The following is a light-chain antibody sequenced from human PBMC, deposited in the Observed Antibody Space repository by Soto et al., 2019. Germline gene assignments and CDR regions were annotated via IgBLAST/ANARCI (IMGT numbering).Light chain of an antibody. CDR2: DVS. CDR3: QQYGSTPLT. J-gene: IGKJ4*01. CDR1: QSVRNNY. Sequence: EIVLTQSPGPLSSSPGERATLSCRASQSVRNNYLAWYQQKPGQPPRFLIYDVSTRAAGIPDRFSGSGSGTDFTLTISRLEPEDFAVYYCQQYGSTPLTFGGGTKVEIE. V-gene: IGKV3-20*01.